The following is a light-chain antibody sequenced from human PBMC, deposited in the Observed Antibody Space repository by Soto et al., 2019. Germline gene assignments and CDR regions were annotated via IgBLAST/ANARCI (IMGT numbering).Light chain of an antibody. V-gene: IGLV2-23*03. CDR2: EGS. Sequence: QSALTQPASVSGSPGQSITISCTGTSSDVGSYNLVSWYQQHPGKAPKLIIYEGSKRPSGVSNRFSGSKSGNTASLTISGLQAEDEADYYCCSYAGSRSFVVFGGGTKVNVL. J-gene: IGLJ2*01. CDR1: SSDVGSYNL. CDR3: CSYAGSRSFVV.